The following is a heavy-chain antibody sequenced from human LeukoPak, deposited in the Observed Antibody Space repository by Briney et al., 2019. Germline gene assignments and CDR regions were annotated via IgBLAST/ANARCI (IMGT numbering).Heavy chain of an antibody. Sequence: ASVKVSCKASGYTFTSYYMHWVRQAPGQGLEWMGIINPSGGSTSYAQKFQGRVTMTRDTSTSTVYMELSSLRSEDTAVYYCARELTYDSSGYYWYYFDYWGQGTLVTVSS. CDR2: INPSGGST. CDR3: ARELTYDSSGYYWYYFDY. D-gene: IGHD3-22*01. V-gene: IGHV1-46*01. J-gene: IGHJ4*02. CDR1: GYTFTSYY.